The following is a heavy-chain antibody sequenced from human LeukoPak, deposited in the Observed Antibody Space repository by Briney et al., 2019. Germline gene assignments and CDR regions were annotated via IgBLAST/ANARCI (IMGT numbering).Heavy chain of an antibody. CDR2: IYYSGST. V-gene: IGHV4-31*03. CDR3: ARYCSSTSCYGRGNFDY. CDR1: GGSISSGGYY. J-gene: IGHJ4*02. D-gene: IGHD2-2*01. Sequence: SETLSLTCTVSGGSISSGGYYWSWIRQHPGKGLEWIGYIYYSGSTYYNPSLKSRVTISVDTSKNQLSLKLSSVTAADTAVYYCARYCSSTSCYGRGNFDYWGQGTLVTVSS.